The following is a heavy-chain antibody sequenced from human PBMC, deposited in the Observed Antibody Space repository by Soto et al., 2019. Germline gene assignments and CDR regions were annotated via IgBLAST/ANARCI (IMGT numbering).Heavy chain of an antibody. CDR3: AKGKGVGATPDGANC. J-gene: IGHJ4*02. D-gene: IGHD1-26*01. CDR2: VRSDGDTT. Sequence: EAQVLESGGGLVQPGGSLRLSCAASGFTFSRYGMNWVRQAPGKGLEWVSGVRSDGDTTYNADSVKGRFTVSRDNFRNTVDLQMNNLRVEDTAVYYCAKGKGVGATPDGANCWGQGTLVTVSP. CDR1: GFTFSRYG. V-gene: IGHV3-23*01.